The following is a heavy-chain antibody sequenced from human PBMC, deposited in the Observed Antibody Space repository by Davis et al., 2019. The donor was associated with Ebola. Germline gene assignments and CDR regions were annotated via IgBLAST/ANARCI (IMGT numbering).Heavy chain of an antibody. V-gene: IGHV3-15*01. J-gene: IGHJ1*01. CDR3: ATGGEYFQY. CDR2: IKSKTDGETT. Sequence: GESLKISCAASGFTFANAWMTWVRQAPGKGLEWVGRIKSKTDGETTEYAAPVKGRFTIPRDDSKKTLDLQMNSLKTEDTAVYYCATGGEYFQYWGQGTVVTVSS. CDR1: GFTFANAW.